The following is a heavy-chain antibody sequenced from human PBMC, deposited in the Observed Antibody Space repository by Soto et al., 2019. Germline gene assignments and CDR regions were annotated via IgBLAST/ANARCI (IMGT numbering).Heavy chain of an antibody. CDR1: GGSFSGYY. Sequence: SDTLSLTCAVYGGSFSGYYWSWIRQPPGKGLEWIGEINHSGSTNYNPSLKSRVTISVDTSKNQFSLKLSSVTAADTAVYYCARGGNPPLRSLGGDYWGQGTLVTVSS. CDR3: ARGGNPPLRSLGGDY. CDR2: INHSGST. J-gene: IGHJ4*02. V-gene: IGHV4-34*01. D-gene: IGHD3-3*01.